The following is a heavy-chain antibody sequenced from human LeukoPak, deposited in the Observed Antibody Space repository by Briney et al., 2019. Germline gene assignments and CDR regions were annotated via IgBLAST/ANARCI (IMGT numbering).Heavy chain of an antibody. CDR2: INPSGAST. D-gene: IGHD3/OR15-3a*01. V-gene: IGHV1-46*01. J-gene: IGHJ4*02. CDR3: ARETPGTGAFDY. Sequence: GASVKVSCKTSGYTFTSYFIHWVRQAPGQGLEWMGIINPSGASTSYAQRFQGRVTMTRDMSTSTVYMELSSLRSEDKAVYYCARETPGTGAFDYWGQGTLVTVSS. CDR1: GYTFTSYF.